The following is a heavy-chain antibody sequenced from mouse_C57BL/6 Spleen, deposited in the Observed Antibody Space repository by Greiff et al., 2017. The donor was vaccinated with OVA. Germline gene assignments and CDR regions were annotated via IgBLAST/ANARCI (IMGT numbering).Heavy chain of an antibody. D-gene: IGHD2-12*01. V-gene: IGHV1-80*01. CDR3: ARLNDLYYFDY. CDR2: IYPGDGDT. Sequence: QVQLQQSGAELVKPGASVKISCKASGYAFSSYWMNWVKQRPGKGLEWIGQIYPGDGDTNYNGKFKGKATLTADKSSSTAYMQLSSLTSEDSAFYFCARLNDLYYFDYWGQGTTLTVSS. J-gene: IGHJ2*01. CDR1: GYAFSSYW.